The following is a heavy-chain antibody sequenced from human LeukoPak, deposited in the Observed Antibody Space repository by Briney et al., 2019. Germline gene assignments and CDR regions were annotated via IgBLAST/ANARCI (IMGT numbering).Heavy chain of an antibody. CDR2: IGQNGREK. D-gene: IGHD6-13*01. J-gene: IGHJ4*02. CDR3: AREVAVGIGAYNY. Sequence: GGSLRLSWAASGFSFTTDWMAWLRQAPGKGLGWVANIGQNGREKYQVDSVKGRFTISRDNAKNSVYLQMNSLRVEDTAVYYCAREVAVGIGAYNYWGQGILVTVSS. V-gene: IGHV3-7*01. CDR1: GFSFTTDW.